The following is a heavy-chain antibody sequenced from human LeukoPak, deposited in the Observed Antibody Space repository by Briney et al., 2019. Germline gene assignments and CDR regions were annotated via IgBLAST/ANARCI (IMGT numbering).Heavy chain of an antibody. CDR1: GYIFNDYY. D-gene: IGHD4-23*01. J-gene: IGHJ4*02. Sequence: ASVKVSCKASGYIFNDYYIHWVRQAPGQGLEWMGWINPKRGGTKYVQKFQGRVTMTSDTSMSTVYMETSRLRSDDTAVYYCARVRYDYGAKDIDYWGQGTLVTVSS. CDR2: INPKRGGT. CDR3: ARVRYDYGAKDIDY. V-gene: IGHV1-2*02.